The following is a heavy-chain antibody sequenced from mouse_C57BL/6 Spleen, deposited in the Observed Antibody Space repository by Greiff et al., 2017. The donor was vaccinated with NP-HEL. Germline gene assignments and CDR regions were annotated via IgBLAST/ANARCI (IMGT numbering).Heavy chain of an antibody. CDR3: ARELGPYYYAMDY. D-gene: IGHD4-1*01. CDR1: GYTFTSYW. CDR2: IYPSDSET. J-gene: IGHJ4*01. Sequence: VQLQQPGAELVRPGSSVKLSCKASGYTFTSYWMDWVKQRPGQGLEWIGNIYPSDSETHYNQKFKDKATLTVDKSSSTAYMQLSSLTSEDSAVYYCARELGPYYYAMDYWGQGTSVTVSS. V-gene: IGHV1-61*01.